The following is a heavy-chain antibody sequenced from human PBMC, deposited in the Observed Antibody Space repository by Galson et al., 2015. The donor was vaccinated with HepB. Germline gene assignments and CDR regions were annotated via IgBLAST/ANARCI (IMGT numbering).Heavy chain of an antibody. CDR1: GFTFSRYA. J-gene: IGHJ3*02. Sequence: SLRLSCAASGFTFSRYAMSWVRQAPGKGLEWVSAISGSGGSTYYADSVKGRFTISRDNSKNTLYLQMNSLRAEDTAVYYCAKTNQWLVLMSAFDIWGQGTMVTVSS. CDR3: AKTNQWLVLMSAFDI. V-gene: IGHV3-23*01. D-gene: IGHD6-19*01. CDR2: ISGSGGST.